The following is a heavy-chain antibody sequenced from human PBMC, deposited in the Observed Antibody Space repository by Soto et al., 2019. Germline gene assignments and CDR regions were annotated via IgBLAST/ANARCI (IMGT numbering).Heavy chain of an antibody. CDR1: GFTFSTYS. V-gene: IGHV3-48*01. D-gene: IGHD4-17*01. J-gene: IGHJ4*02. Sequence: DVQLVESGGALVQPGESLRVSCTASGFTFSTYSMNWVRQAPGKGLEWLSYIDSRGSTIYYADSVKGRFTISRDNAKNSLYLQMNSLRAEDTAVYYCARDRDGDPYYFDYWGQGTLVTVSS. CDR2: IDSRGSTI. CDR3: ARDRDGDPYYFDY.